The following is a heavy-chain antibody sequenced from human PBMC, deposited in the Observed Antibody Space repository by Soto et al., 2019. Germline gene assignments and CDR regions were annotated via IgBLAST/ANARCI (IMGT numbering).Heavy chain of an antibody. CDR2: IYYSGST. D-gene: IGHD3-22*01. J-gene: IGHJ2*01. V-gene: IGHV4-59*01. CDR3: ARDHVNYYDSSGYYYSHWYLDL. Sequence: QVQLQESGPGLVKPSETLSLTCTVSGGSISSYYWSWIRQPPGKGLEWIGYIYYSGSTNYNPSLKSRVTITVDTSKTQFSLKLSSVTAADTAVYYCARDHVNYYDSSGYYYSHWYLDLWGRGTLVTVSS. CDR1: GGSISSYY.